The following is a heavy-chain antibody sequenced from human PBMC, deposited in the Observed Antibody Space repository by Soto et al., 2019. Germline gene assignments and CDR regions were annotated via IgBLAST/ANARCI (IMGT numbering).Heavy chain of an antibody. CDR1: GGTFSSYT. D-gene: IGHD3-10*02. Sequence: EASVKVSCKASGGTFSSYTISWVRQAPGQGLEWMGRIIPILGIANYAQKFQGRVTITADKSTSTAYMELSSLRSEDTAVYYCAISYILKGYVNWFDPWGQGTLVTVSS. CDR3: AISYILKGYVNWFDP. V-gene: IGHV1-69*02. CDR2: IIPILGIA. J-gene: IGHJ5*02.